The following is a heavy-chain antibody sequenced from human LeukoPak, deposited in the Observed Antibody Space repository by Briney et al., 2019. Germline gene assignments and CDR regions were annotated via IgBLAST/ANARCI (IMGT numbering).Heavy chain of an antibody. J-gene: IGHJ3*01. CDR1: GFTFSSSTFGSCT. V-gene: IGHV3-21*01. CDR3: ARHDYHSNSDAFDV. Sequence: AGGSLRLSCATSGFTFSSSTFGSCTMNWVRQVPGKGLEWVSSISSTGTYIYYTDSVKGRFTISRDSAKNSLYLQMNSLRAEDTAVYYCARHDYHSNSDAFDVWGQGTMVTVSS. D-gene: IGHD4-23*01. CDR2: ISSTGTYI.